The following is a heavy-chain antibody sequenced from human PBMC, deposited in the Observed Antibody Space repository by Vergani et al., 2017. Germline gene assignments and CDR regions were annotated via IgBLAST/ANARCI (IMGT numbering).Heavy chain of an antibody. CDR1: GGTFSSYA. Sequence: QVQLVQSGAEVKKPGSSVKVSCKASGGTFSSYAISWVRQAPGQGLEWMGGIIPIFGTANYAQKFQGRVTITADESTSTAYMALSSLRSEDTAVYYCASRDITIFGVVIIRGYYYYGMDVWGQG. J-gene: IGHJ6*02. CDR3: ASRDITIFGVVIIRGYYYYGMDV. V-gene: IGHV1-69*01. D-gene: IGHD3-3*01. CDR2: IIPIFGTA.